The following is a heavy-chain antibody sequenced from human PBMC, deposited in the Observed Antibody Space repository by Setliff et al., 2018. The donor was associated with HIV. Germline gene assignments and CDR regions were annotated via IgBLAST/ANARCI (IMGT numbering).Heavy chain of an antibody. J-gene: IGHJ4*02. Sequence: PGGSLRLSCAASGFTFSSYWMSWVRQAPGKGLEWVANINQNGREKYYVDSVKGRFTISRDNAKDSLYLQMNSLRGEDTAVYYCAGSRGYFVQADWGQGTLVTVSS. CDR1: GFTFSSYW. CDR3: AGSRGYFVQAD. D-gene: IGHD1-1*01. CDR2: INQNGREK. V-gene: IGHV3-7*01.